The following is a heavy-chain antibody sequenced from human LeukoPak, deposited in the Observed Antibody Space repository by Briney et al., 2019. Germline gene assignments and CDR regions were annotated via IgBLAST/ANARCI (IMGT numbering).Heavy chain of an antibody. J-gene: IGHJ4*02. D-gene: IGHD6-6*01. CDR2: IYYSGST. V-gene: IGHV4-39*01. Sequence: SETLSLTCTVSGGSISSSSYYWGWIRQPPGKGLEWIGSIYYSGSTYYNPSLKSRVIISVDTSKNQFSLKLSSVTAADTAVYYCARGLHSSSDYWGQGTLVTVSS. CDR3: ARGLHSSSDY. CDR1: GGSISSSSYY.